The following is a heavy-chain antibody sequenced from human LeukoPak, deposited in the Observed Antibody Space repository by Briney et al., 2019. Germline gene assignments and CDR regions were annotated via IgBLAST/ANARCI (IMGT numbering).Heavy chain of an antibody. D-gene: IGHD3-22*01. Sequence: ASVRVSCTASGYTFTSYGIRWVRQAPGQGLEWMGWISAYNGNTNYAQKLQGRVTMTTDTSTSTAYMELRSLRSDDAAVYYCARSPDYDSRGYYLKWFDPWGQGTLVTVSS. CDR2: ISAYNGNT. CDR1: GYTFTSYG. V-gene: IGHV1-18*01. J-gene: IGHJ5*02. CDR3: ARSPDYDSRGYYLKWFDP.